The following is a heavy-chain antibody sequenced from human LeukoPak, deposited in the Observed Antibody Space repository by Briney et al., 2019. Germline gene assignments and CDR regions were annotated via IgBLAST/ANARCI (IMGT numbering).Heavy chain of an antibody. J-gene: IGHJ4*02. CDR2: ITAYNGNK. CDR1: GYTFINYG. V-gene: IGHV1-18*01. CDR3: ARCPTSGGRCYEFDF. D-gene: IGHD2-15*01. Sequence: ASVKVSCKASGYTFINYGINWVRQAPGQGLEGMGWITAYNGNKSYAQKFQVRLTLTTATSTTTAYMDLRSLRSDDTPVYYCARCPTSGGRCYEFDFWGQGTLVTVSS.